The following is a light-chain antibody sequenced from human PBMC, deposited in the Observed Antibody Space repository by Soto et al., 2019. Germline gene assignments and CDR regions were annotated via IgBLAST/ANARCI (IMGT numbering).Light chain of an antibody. CDR2: GAS. CDR3: QQCTASPFT. CDR1: QSVNSNH. J-gene: IGKJ3*01. Sequence: EIVLTQSPGTLSLSPGERATPSCRASQSVNSNHLAWYQQKHGQAPRILIYGASTRATGIPDRFSGSGSGTDFTLTIIGLEPEDFAVYFCQQCTASPFTFGPGTIVDVK. V-gene: IGKV3-20*01.